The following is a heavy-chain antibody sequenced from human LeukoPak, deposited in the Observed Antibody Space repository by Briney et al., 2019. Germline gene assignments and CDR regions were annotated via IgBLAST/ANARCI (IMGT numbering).Heavy chain of an antibody. CDR1: GYTFTSYG. CDR3: ARGRAYSSGWYLFDY. J-gene: IGHJ4*02. Sequence: ASVKVSCKASGYTFTSYGSSWVRQAPGQGLEWMGWISAYNGNTNYAQKLQGRVTMTTDTSTSTAYMELRSLRSDDTAVYYCARGRAYSSGWYLFDYWGQGTLVTVSS. V-gene: IGHV1-18*01. D-gene: IGHD6-19*01. CDR2: ISAYNGNT.